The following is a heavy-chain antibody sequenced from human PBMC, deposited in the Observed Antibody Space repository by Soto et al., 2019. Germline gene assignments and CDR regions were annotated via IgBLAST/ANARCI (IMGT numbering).Heavy chain of an antibody. V-gene: IGHV3-23*01. D-gene: IGHD2-2*01. CDR3: AKSLSTAVNYGLDV. CDR1: GFTFSDNA. Sequence: LRLSCAASGFTFSDNAMTWVRQAPGKGLEWVSSISDDGDSTYYADSVKGRFAVSRDNSKNTLFLHMNSLGAEDTAVYYCAKSLSTAVNYGLDVWGQGTSVTVSS. CDR2: ISDDGDST. J-gene: IGHJ6*02.